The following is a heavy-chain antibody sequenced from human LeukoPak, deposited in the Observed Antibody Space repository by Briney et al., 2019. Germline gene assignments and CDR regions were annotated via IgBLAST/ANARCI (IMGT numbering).Heavy chain of an antibody. J-gene: IGHJ5*02. D-gene: IGHD3-22*01. CDR3: ARQAITMIVVVIPNWFDP. CDR1: GGSISSYY. V-gene: IGHV4-59*08. CDR2: IYYSGST. Sequence: SETLSLTCTVSGGSISSYYWSWIRQPPGKGLEWIGYIYYSGSTNYNPSLKSRVTISVDTSKNQFSLKLSSVTAADTAVYYCARQAITMIVVVIPNWFDPWGQGTLVTVSS.